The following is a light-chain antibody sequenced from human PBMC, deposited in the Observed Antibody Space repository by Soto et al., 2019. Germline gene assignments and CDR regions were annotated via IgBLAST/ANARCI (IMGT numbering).Light chain of an antibody. J-gene: IGLJ1*01. CDR3: ISYSGSDTSHV. V-gene: IGLV2-14*01. CDR2: EVR. CDR1: SSDIGSYNY. Sequence: QSVLTQPASVSGSPGQSITISCTGTSSDIGSYNYVAWYQQFPGKTPKLIIYEVRNRPSGVSFRFSGSKSGNTASLTISGLQAEDEADYYCISYSGSDTSHVFGTGTKVTVL.